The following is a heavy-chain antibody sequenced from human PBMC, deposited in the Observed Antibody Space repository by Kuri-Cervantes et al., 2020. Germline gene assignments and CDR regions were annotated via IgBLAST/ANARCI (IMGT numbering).Heavy chain of an antibody. Sequence: SVKVSCKAFGGTFSSYAISWVRQAPGQGLEWMGGIIPIFGTANYAQKFQGRVTITADKSTSTAYMELSSLRSEDTAVYYCARGDPGGAFDIWGQGTMVTVSS. D-gene: IGHD3-16*01. CDR1: GGTFSSYA. V-gene: IGHV1-69*06. CDR2: IIPIFGTA. J-gene: IGHJ3*02. CDR3: ARGDPGGAFDI.